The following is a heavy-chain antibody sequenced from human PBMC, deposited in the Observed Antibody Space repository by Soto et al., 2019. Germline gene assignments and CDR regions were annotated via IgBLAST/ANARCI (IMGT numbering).Heavy chain of an antibody. CDR1: GYTFTSYG. V-gene: IGHV1-18*01. CDR2: ISAYNGNT. J-gene: IGHJ4*02. Sequence: ASVKVSCKASGYTFTSYGISWVRQAPGQGLEWMGWISAYNGNTNYAQKFQGWGTMTRDTSISTAYMELSRLRSDDTAVYYCARADSSSWYGHDYWGQGTLVTVSS. D-gene: IGHD6-13*01. CDR3: ARADSSSWYGHDY.